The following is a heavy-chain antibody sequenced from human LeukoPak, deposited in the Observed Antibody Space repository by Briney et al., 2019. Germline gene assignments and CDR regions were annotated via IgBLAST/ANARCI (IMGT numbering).Heavy chain of an antibody. CDR3: ARAIYCSSTSCYYLPSYYGMDV. CDR2: INADNGNT. Sequence: GASVKVSCKASGYTFTNYAMHWVRQAPGQRLEWMGWINADNGNTKYSQKFQGRVTITRDTSASTAYMELSSLRSEDTAVYYCARAIYCSSTSCYYLPSYYGMDVWGKGTTATVSS. CDR1: GYTFTNYA. V-gene: IGHV1-3*01. J-gene: IGHJ6*04. D-gene: IGHD2-2*01.